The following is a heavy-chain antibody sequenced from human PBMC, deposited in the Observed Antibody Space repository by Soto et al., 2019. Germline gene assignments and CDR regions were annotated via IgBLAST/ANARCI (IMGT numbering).Heavy chain of an antibody. CDR3: ARDTGDYYDSYDWFDA. Sequence: QVQLVQSGAEVKKPGSSVKVSCKASGGTFSSYAISWVRQAPGQGLEWMGGIIPIFGTANYAQKFQGRVTITADESTSTAYMELCSLRSEDTAVYYCARDTGDYYDSYDWFDAWGQGTLVTVSS. CDR2: IIPIFGTA. J-gene: IGHJ5*02. V-gene: IGHV1-69*01. D-gene: IGHD3-22*01. CDR1: GGTFSSYA.